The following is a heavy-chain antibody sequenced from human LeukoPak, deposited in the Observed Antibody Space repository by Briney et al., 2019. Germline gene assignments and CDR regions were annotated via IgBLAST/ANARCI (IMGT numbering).Heavy chain of an antibody. J-gene: IGHJ4*02. V-gene: IGHV3-48*01. D-gene: IGHD3-3*01. CDR2: ISSSSSTI. CDR1: GFTFSSYS. Sequence: PGGSLRLSCAASGFTFSSYSMNWVRQAPGKGLEWVSYISSSSSTIYYADSVKGRFTISRDNAKNSLYLQMNSLRAEDTAVYYCARDTRSITIFGVDFDYWXQGTLVTVSS. CDR3: ARDTRSITIFGVDFDY.